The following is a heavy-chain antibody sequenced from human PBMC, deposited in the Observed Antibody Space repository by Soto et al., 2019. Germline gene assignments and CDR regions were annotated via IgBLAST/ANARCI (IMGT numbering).Heavy chain of an antibody. CDR1: GGSISSSTSY. CDR2: MWYGRNT. CDR3: ARHGAWAPLDD. J-gene: IGHJ4*02. Sequence: QLQLQESGPGLVKAWETLSLTCTVSGGSISSSTSYWGWVRQPPGKGLEWIGRMWYGRNTFYNPSLQSSVSISVVTSKNQFSTRLSSVSPADMAVYFCARHGAWAPLDDLGQGTLVTVYS. D-gene: IGHD3-16*01. V-gene: IGHV4-39*01.